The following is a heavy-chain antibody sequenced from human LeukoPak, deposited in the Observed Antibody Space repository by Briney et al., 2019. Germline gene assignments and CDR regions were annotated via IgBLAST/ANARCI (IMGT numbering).Heavy chain of an antibody. J-gene: IGHJ4*02. D-gene: IGHD2-2*01. Sequence: SETLSLTCTVSGGSISSETYYWTWVRQPAGKGLEWIGRIYSSGSTSYNPSLKSRVTISVDTSKNQFSMDLTSVTAADSAVYFCAREVELSTSDHLDHWGPGILVTVSS. V-gene: IGHV4-61*02. CDR3: AREVELSTSDHLDH. CDR2: IYSSGST. CDR1: GGSISSETYY.